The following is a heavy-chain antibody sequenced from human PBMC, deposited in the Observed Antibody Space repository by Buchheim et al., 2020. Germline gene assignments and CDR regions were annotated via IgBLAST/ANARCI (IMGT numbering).Heavy chain of an antibody. D-gene: IGHD6-19*01. V-gene: IGHV3-53*02. CDR1: GFTVSSNY. J-gene: IGHJ5*02. Sequence: EVQLVETGGGLIQPGGSLRLSCAASGFTVSSNYMSWVRQAPGKGLEWVSVIYSGGSTYYADSVKGRFTIPRDNSKNTLYLLMNSLRAEDTAVYYCARGIAVAGRHWFDPWGQGTL. CDR3: ARGIAVAGRHWFDP. CDR2: IYSGGST.